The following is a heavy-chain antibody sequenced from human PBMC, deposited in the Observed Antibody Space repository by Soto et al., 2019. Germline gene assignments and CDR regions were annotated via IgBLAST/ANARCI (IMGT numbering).Heavy chain of an antibody. Sequence: PSETLSLTCTVSGGSISSYYWSWIRQPPGKGLEWIGYIYYSGSTNYNPSLKSRVTISVDTSKNQFSLKLSSVTAADTAVYYCASLYGDPGGYYFDYWGQGTLVTVAS. J-gene: IGHJ4*02. CDR1: GGSISSYY. CDR2: IYYSGST. CDR3: ASLYGDPGGYYFDY. D-gene: IGHD4-17*01. V-gene: IGHV4-59*01.